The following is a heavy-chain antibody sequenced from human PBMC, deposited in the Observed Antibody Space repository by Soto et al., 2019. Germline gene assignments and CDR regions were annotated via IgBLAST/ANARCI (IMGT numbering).Heavy chain of an antibody. CDR2: INHSGST. V-gene: IGHV4-34*01. D-gene: IGHD2-8*02. CDR3: ARDKVTGPFDY. J-gene: IGHJ4*02. Sequence: PSETLSLTCAVYGGSFSGYYWTWIRQPPGTGLKWIGEINHSGSTNYNPSLKSRVTISVDTSKNQFSLKLTSVTAADTAVYYCARDKVTGPFDYWGQGTLVTVSS. CDR1: GGSFSGYY.